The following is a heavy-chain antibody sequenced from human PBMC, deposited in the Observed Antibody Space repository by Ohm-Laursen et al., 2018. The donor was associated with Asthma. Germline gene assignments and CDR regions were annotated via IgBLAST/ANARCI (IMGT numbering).Heavy chain of an antibody. V-gene: IGHV1-69*13. D-gene: IGHD2-21*01. J-gene: IGHJ5*02. CDR1: GGTFSSYA. CDR3: ARQLAYCGGDCYDWFDP. CDR2: IIPIFGTA. Sequence: SVKVSCKASGGTFSSYAISWVRQAPGQGLEWMGGIIPIFGTANYAQKFQGRVTITADESTSTAYMELSSLRSEDTAVYYCARQLAYCGGDCYDWFDPWGQGTLVTVSS.